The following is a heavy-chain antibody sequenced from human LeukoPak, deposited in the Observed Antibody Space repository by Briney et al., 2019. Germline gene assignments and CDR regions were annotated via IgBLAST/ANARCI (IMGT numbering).Heavy chain of an antibody. V-gene: IGHV3-21*01. CDR2: ISSSSSYI. D-gene: IGHD3-10*01. J-gene: IGHJ4*02. CDR3: ARDTTYRGGFDY. Sequence: GGSLRLSCAASGFTFSSYSMNWVRQAPGKGLEWVSSISSSSSYIYYADSVKGRFTISGDNAKNSLYLQMNSLRAEDTAVYYCARDTTYRGGFDYWGQGTLVTDSS. CDR1: GFTFSSYS.